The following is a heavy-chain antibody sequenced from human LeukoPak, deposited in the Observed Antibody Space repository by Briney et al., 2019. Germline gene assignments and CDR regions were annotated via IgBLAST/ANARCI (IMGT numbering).Heavy chain of an antibody. V-gene: IGHV3-48*04. J-gene: IGHJ4*02. CDR2: ISSSSITI. CDR1: GFTFSDYS. Sequence: GGSLRLSCVASGFTFSDYSINWVRQAPGKGLEWVSYISSSSITIYYADSVKGRFTISRDNAKNSLYLQMNSLRAEDTAVYFCARMWGSSWSYFDYWGQGTLVTVSS. CDR3: ARMWGSSWSYFDY. D-gene: IGHD6-13*01.